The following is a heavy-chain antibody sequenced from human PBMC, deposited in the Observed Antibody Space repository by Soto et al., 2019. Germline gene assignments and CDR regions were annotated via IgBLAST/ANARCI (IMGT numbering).Heavy chain of an antibody. V-gene: IGHV3-23*01. Sequence: GGSLRLSCEASGFTFSNYAMSWVRQAPGKGLEWVSCISSGGGRSTYYGDSVKGRFTISRDNSKNTLFLQMNSLRAEDTAVYYCAKDPRVGASAAEYFQYWGQGTLVTVSS. CDR2: ISSGGGRST. D-gene: IGHD1-26*01. J-gene: IGHJ1*01. CDR3: AKDPRVGASAAEYFQY. CDR1: GFTFSNYA.